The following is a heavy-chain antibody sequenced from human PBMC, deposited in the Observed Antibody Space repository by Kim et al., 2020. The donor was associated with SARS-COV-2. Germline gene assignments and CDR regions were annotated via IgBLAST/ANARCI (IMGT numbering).Heavy chain of an antibody. D-gene: IGHD6-19*01. CDR2: IYYSGST. V-gene: IGHV4-30-4*01. CDR1: GGSISSGDYY. CDR3: ARTPGIAVAGYAPGVDY. J-gene: IGHJ4*02. Sequence: SETLSLTCTVSGGSISSGDYYWSWIRQPPGKGLEWIGYIYYSGSTYYNPSLKSRVTISVDTSKNQFSLKLSSVTAADTAVYYCARTPGIAVAGYAPGVDYWGQGTLVTVSS.